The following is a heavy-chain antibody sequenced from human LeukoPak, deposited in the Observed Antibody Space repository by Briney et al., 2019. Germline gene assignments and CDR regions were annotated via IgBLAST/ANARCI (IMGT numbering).Heavy chain of an antibody. CDR3: ARSIPLDYGGNGGDFDY. CDR1: GFTLDDYG. D-gene: IGHD4-23*01. V-gene: IGHV3-21*01. Sequence: PGGSLRLSCAASGFTLDDYGMSWVRQAPGKGLEWVSSISSSSTYIYQADSVKGRFIISRDNANKSLFLQMNNLRAEDTAVYYCARSIPLDYGGNGGDFDYWGQGALVTVSS. J-gene: IGHJ4*02. CDR2: ISSSSTYI.